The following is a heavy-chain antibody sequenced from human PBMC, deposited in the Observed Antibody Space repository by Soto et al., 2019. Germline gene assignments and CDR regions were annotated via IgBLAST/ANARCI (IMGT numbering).Heavy chain of an antibody. CDR1: GFTFSSYA. CDR2: VSASGGGT. J-gene: IGHJ6*02. V-gene: IGHV3-23*01. Sequence: EVQLLESGGGLVQPGGSLRLSCAASGFTFSSYAMNWVRQAPGKGLEWVAGVSASGGGTSYADSVKGRFTISRDNSEDTLYLQMNSLRAEDTDVYYCAKSSSRAHYYAMDVWGQGTTVTVFS. D-gene: IGHD2-2*01. CDR3: AKSSSRAHYYAMDV.